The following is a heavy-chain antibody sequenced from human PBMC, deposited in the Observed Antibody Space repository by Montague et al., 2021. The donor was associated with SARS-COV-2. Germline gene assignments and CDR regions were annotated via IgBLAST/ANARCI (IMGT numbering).Heavy chain of an antibody. J-gene: IGHJ4*02. V-gene: IGHV4-59*13. CDR3: ARGGMYLSY. Sequence: SETLSLTCTVSAHSITNNYWTWIRQSPGKGLEWIGHITYRGSTTYNPSLKSRVTTSIDTSKNQFSLILKSVTAADTAVYYCARGGMYLSYWGQGTLVTVSS. CDR1: AHSITNNY. D-gene: IGHD1-26*01. CDR2: ITYRGST.